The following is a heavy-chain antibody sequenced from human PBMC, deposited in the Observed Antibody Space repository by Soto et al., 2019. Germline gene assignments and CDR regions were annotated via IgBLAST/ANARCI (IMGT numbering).Heavy chain of an antibody. CDR3: ASGSRYYYDSSGYSND. Sequence: PSETLSLTCTVSGGAISRYYWSWIRQPPGKGLEWIGYIYYSGSTNYNPSLKSRVTISVDTSKNQFSLKLSSVTAADTAVYYCASGSRYYYDSSGYSNDWGQGTLVTVSS. D-gene: IGHD3-22*01. J-gene: IGHJ4*02. V-gene: IGHV4-59*01. CDR2: IYYSGST. CDR1: GGAISRYY.